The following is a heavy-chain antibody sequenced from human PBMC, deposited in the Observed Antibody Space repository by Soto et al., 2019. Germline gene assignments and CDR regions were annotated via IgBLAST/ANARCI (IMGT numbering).Heavy chain of an antibody. D-gene: IGHD3-16*01. CDR1: GYTFSAYG. CDR3: ARDRKDASF. J-gene: IGHJ3*01. Sequence: AASVKVSCKAYGYTFSAYGISWVRQAPGQGLEWMGWISTFAGMTNYAQQFQGRVTMTTDTATSTVYMELRSLRSDDTAVYFCARDRKDASFWGQGTMVTVSS. V-gene: IGHV1-18*01. CDR2: ISTFAGMT.